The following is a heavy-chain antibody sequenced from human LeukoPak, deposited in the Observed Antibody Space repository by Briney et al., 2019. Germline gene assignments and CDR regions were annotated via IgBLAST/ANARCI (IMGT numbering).Heavy chain of an antibody. Sequence: GGSLRLSCAASGFTFRSYEMNWVRHAPGRGLEWVSHISGGGESTVYPDAVKGRLTISRDNAENSLYLQMNSLRVEDTGVYYCARRSGRRYEYWGQGVLVTVSP. D-gene: IGHD5-24*01. CDR1: GFTFRSYE. CDR3: ARRSGRRYEY. J-gene: IGHJ4*02. V-gene: IGHV3-48*03. CDR2: ISGGGEST.